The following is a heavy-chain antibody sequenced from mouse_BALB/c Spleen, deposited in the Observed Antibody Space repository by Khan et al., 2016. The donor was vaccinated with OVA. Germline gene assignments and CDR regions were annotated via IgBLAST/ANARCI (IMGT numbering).Heavy chain of an antibody. Sequence: EVQLQQSGPELEKPGASVKISCKASGYSFTGYNMNWVKQSNGKSLEWIGNIDPYYGGATYNQKFKGKATLTVDKSSSTAYMQLKSLTSEDSGVYYGKREYGNDVRYYLDNWGQGTTLKVSS. J-gene: IGHJ2*01. D-gene: IGHD2-10*02. CDR3: KREYGNDVRYYLDN. CDR1: GYSFTGYN. CDR2: IDPYYGGA. V-gene: IGHV1-39*01.